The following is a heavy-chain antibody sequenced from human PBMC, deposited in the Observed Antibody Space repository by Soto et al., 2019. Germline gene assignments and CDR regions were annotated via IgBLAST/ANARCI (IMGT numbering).Heavy chain of an antibody. D-gene: IGHD3-22*01. Sequence: SETLSLTCTVSGGSISGGGYYWSWIRRHPGKGLEWIGYIYYSGSTYYNPSLKSRVTISVDTSKNQFSLKLSSVTAADTAVYYCARASSSGYFFHAFDIWGQGTMVTVSS. CDR2: IYYSGST. V-gene: IGHV4-31*03. CDR1: GGSISGGGYY. J-gene: IGHJ3*02. CDR3: ARASSSGYFFHAFDI.